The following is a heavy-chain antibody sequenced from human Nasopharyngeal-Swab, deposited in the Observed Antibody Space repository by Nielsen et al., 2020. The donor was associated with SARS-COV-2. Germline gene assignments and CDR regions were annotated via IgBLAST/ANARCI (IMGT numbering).Heavy chain of an antibody. CDR2: IYYSGST. Sequence: SETLSLTCTVSGGSISSYYWSWIRQPPGKGLEWIGYIYYSGSTNYNPSLKSRVTISVDTSKNQFSLKLSSVTAADTAVYYCARGSLGIFGVGRSMGDWGQGTLVTVSS. D-gene: IGHD3-3*01. V-gene: IGHV4-59*08. CDR1: GGSISSYY. CDR3: ARGSLGIFGVGRSMGD. J-gene: IGHJ4*02.